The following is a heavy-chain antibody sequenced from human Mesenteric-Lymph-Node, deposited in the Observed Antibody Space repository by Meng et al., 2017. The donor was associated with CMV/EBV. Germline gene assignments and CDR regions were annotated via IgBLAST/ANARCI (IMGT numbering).Heavy chain of an antibody. CDR2: TYYRSESYN. Sequence: QIHLQPSGPGLVKSSQTLSVTFTISGDSISSNNAAWNWIRQSPSRGLALLGRTYYRSESYNDYAVSVKSRISVTLDTSKNQLSLHLNFVTPEDTAVYYCAYFGDLPPLWWGQGTLVTVSS. J-gene: IGHJ4*02. V-gene: IGHV6-1*01. D-gene: IGHD3-16*01. CDR1: GDSISSNNAA. CDR3: AYFGDLPPLW.